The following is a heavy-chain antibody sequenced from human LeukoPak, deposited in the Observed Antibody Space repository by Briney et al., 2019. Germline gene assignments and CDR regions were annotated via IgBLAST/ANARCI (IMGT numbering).Heavy chain of an antibody. D-gene: IGHD2-15*01. CDR2: IYYSGST. V-gene: IGHV4-59*01. CDR1: GGSISSYY. Sequence: PSETLSLTCTVSGGSISSYYWSWIRQPPGKGLEWIGYIYYSGSTNYNPSLKSRVTISVDTSKNQFSLKLSSVTAADTAVYYCARDRGYCSGGSCYGSPDYYYYYGMDVWGQGATVTVSS. CDR3: ARDRGYCSGGSCYGSPDYYYYYGMDV. J-gene: IGHJ6*02.